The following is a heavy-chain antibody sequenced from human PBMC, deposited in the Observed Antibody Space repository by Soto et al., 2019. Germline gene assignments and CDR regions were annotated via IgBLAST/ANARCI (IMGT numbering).Heavy chain of an antibody. Sequence: GASVKVSCKASGYTFTSYGISWVRQAPGQGLEWMGWVSAYNGNTNYAQKLQGRVTMTTDTSTSTAYMELRSLRSDDTAVYYCARSCRSTSCQPYYYFYYGMXVWGQGTTVTVSS. D-gene: IGHD2-2*01. CDR2: VSAYNGNT. CDR1: GYTFTSYG. J-gene: IGHJ6*02. CDR3: ARSCRSTSCQPYYYFYYGMXV. V-gene: IGHV1-18*01.